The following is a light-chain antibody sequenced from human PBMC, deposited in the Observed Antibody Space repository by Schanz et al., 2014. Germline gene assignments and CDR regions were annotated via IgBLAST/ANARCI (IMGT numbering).Light chain of an antibody. CDR3: GSYAGNINWV. V-gene: IGLV2-14*03. J-gene: IGLJ3*02. Sequence: QSALTQPASVSGSPGQSITISCTGTSSDVGGYNYVSWYQQHPGKAPKLMIYDVSNRPSGVSHRFSGSKSGNTASLTVSGLQVEDEADYYCGSYAGNINWVFGGGTKLTVL. CDR2: DVS. CDR1: SSDVGGYNY.